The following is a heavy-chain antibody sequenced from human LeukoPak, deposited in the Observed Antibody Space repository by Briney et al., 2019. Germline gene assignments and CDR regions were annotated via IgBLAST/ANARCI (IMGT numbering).Heavy chain of an antibody. CDR1: GFTFSSYW. D-gene: IGHD5-12*01. CDR2: IKQDGSEK. Sequence: GRSLRLSCAASGFTFSSYWMSWVRQAPGKGLEWVANIKQDGSEKYYVDSVKGRFTISRDNAKNSLYLQMNSLRAEDTAVYYCARGIVATIDYFDYWGQGTLVTVSS. J-gene: IGHJ4*02. CDR3: ARGIVATIDYFDY. V-gene: IGHV3-7*03.